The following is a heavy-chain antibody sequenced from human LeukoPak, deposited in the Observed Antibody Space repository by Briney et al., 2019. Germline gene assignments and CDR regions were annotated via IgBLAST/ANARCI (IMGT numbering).Heavy chain of an antibody. J-gene: IGHJ4*02. Sequence: GGSLRLSCAASGFTFSSYWMSWVRQAPGKGLEYVSPISASGLSTYYTDSVRGRFTNSRDNSKNTLYLQMHSLRAEDTAVYYCAKETSITGAGDFWGQGALVTVSS. D-gene: IGHD1-20*01. CDR1: GFTFSSYW. CDR2: ISASGLST. V-gene: IGHV3-23*01. CDR3: AKETSITGAGDF.